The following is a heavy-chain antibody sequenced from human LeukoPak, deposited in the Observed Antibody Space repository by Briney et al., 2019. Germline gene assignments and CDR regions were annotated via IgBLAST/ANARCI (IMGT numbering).Heavy chain of an antibody. J-gene: IGHJ4*02. Sequence: PGGSLRLSCAASGFTFSSYSMNWVRQAPGKGLEWVSSISSSSYIYYADSVKGRFTISRDNAKNSLYLQMNSLRAEDTAVYYCARDGISQAIDYWGQGTLVTVSS. CDR1: GFTFSSYS. CDR2: ISSSSYI. CDR3: ARDGISQAIDY. V-gene: IGHV3-21*01. D-gene: IGHD1-26*01.